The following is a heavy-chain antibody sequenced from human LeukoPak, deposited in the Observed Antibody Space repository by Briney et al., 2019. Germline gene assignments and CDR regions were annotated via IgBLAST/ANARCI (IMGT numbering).Heavy chain of an antibody. V-gene: IGHV3-7*05. D-gene: IGHD3-10*01. CDR1: GFTFSGYW. CDR2: IKHDGSEK. Sequence: GGSLRLSCAASGFTFSGYWMHWVRQAPGKGLEWVANIKHDGSEKYYVDSVKGRFTISRDNAKNSLFLQMNSLRAEDTAVYYCTRDSQGSGMYSVVYWGQGTLVTVSS. J-gene: IGHJ4*02. CDR3: TRDSQGSGMYSVVY.